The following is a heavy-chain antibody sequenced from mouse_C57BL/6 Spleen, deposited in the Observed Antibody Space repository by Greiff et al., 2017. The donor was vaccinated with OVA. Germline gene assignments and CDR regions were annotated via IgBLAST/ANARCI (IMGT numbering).Heavy chain of an antibody. CDR1: GYAFSSYW. CDR2: IYPGDGDT. V-gene: IGHV1-80*01. J-gene: IGHJ2*01. D-gene: IGHD2-4*01. Sequence: VQLVESGAELVKPGASVKISCKASGYAFSSYWMNWVKQRPGKGLEWIGQIYPGDGDTNYNGKFKGKATLTADKSSSTAYMQLSSLTSEDSAVYFCAREGYDYDGYFDYWGQGTTLTVSS. CDR3: AREGYDYDGYFDY.